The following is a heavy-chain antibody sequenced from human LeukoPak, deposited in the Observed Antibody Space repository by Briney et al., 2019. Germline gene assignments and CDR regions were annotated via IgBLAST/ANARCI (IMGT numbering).Heavy chain of an antibody. Sequence: GESLKISCKGSGYSFTSYWIGWVRQMPGKGLEWMGIIYPGNSNTRYRPSFQGQVTILADKSISTAYLQWSSLKASDTAMYYCARHVPSTVVTPGDWFDPWGQGTLVTVSS. CDR1: GYSFTSYW. V-gene: IGHV5-51*01. CDR2: IYPGNSNT. CDR3: ARHVPSTVVTPGDWFDP. J-gene: IGHJ5*02. D-gene: IGHD4-23*01.